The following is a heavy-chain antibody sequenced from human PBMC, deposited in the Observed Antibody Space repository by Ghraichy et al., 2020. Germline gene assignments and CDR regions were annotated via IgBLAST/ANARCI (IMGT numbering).Heavy chain of an antibody. Sequence: GGSLRLSCAASGFTFSSYSMNWVRQAPGKGLEWVSYISSSSSTIYYADSVKGRFTISRDNAKNSLYLQMSSLRAEDTAVYYCARDRGGYYYDSSGFDYWGQGTLVTVSS. CDR1: GFTFSSYS. D-gene: IGHD3-22*01. V-gene: IGHV3-48*04. CDR3: ARDRGGYYYDSSGFDY. J-gene: IGHJ4*02. CDR2: ISSSSSTI.